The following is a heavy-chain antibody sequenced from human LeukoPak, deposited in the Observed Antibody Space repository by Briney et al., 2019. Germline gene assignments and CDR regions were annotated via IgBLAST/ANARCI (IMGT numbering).Heavy chain of an antibody. Sequence: GGSLRLSCAASGFTFDDYAMHWVRHAPGKGLEWVSGVSWNSGTIDYADSVKGRFTISRDNAKNSLYVQMNSLRAEDTALYYCAKGGPYTSMIYYFDYWGQGTLVTVSS. J-gene: IGHJ4*02. CDR3: AKGGPYTSMIYYFDY. D-gene: IGHD5-18*01. CDR2: VSWNSGTI. V-gene: IGHV3-9*01. CDR1: GFTFDDYA.